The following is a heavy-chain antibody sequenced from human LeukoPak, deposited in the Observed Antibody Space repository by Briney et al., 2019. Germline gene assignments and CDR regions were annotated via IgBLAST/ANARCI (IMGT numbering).Heavy chain of an antibody. V-gene: IGHV1-2*02. CDR2: INPNSGGT. J-gene: IGHJ5*02. D-gene: IGHD3-3*01. CDR3: ARDPLRFLEWLAYGWFDP. CDR1: GYTFTSYG. Sequence: ASVKVSCKASGYTFTSYGISWVRQAPGQGLEWMGWINPNSGGTNYAQKFQGRVTMTRDTSISTAYMELSRLRSDDTAVYYCARDPLRFLEWLAYGWFDPWGQGTLVTVSS.